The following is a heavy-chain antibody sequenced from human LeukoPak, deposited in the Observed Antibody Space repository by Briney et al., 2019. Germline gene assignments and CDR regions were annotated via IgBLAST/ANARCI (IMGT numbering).Heavy chain of an antibody. V-gene: IGHV4-61*02. J-gene: IGHJ4*02. CDR2: IYSSGRT. D-gene: IGHD6-19*01. Sequence: SETLSLTCNVSGGSISSGNYYWSWLRQPAGQGLEWIGRIYSSGRTNYNPSLKSRVTISVDTSKNQFSLNLSSVTAADTAVYYCARDIHTSDWTKFDYWGQGTSVTVSS. CDR1: GGSISSGNYY. CDR3: ARDIHTSDWTKFDY.